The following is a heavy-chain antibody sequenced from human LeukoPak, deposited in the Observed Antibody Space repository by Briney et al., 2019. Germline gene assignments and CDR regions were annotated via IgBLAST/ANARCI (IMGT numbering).Heavy chain of an antibody. V-gene: IGHV1-46*01. J-gene: IGHJ4*02. D-gene: IGHD1-14*01. CDR2: IFPTTGTT. CDR1: GYTFTSHY. CDR3: ATEVPGSYHFDY. Sequence: GASVNVSCKASGYTFTSHYIHWVRQAPGQGLEWMGIIFPTTGTTRHAQKFQGRVTMTRDTSTTTVYLDLSSLTSEDTAVYYCATEVPGSYHFDYWGQGTLVTVSS.